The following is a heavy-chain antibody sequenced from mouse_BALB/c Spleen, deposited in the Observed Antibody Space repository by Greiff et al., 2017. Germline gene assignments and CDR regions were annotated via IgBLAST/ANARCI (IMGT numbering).Heavy chain of an antibody. CDR2: ISYSGST. D-gene: IGHD3-3*01. Sequence: EVKLMESGPGLVKPSQSLSLTCTVTGYSITSDYAWNWIRQFPGNKLEWMGYISYSGSTSYNPSLKSRISITRDTSKNQFFLQLNSVTTEDTATYYCARGGGRSYFDYWGQGTTLTVSS. CDR1: GYSITSDYA. V-gene: IGHV3-2*02. J-gene: IGHJ2*01. CDR3: ARGGGRSYFDY.